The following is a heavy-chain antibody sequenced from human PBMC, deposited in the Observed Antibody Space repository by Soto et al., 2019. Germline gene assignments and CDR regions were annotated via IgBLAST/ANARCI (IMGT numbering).Heavy chain of an antibody. CDR3: ASRDPGTSVDY. CDR2: IYRTGST. D-gene: IGHD1-7*01. J-gene: IGHJ4*02. V-gene: IGHV4-4*02. CDR1: GGSFTSNNG. Sequence: SETLSLTCAVSGGSFTSNNGWAWVRQPPGQGLEWVGEIYRTGSTNYNPSLKSRVTISLDKSENQFSLKVTSLTAADTAAYYCASRDPGTSVDYWGQGTLVTVSS.